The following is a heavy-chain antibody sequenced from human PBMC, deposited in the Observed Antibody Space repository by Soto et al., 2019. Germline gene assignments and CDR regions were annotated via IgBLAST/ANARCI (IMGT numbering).Heavy chain of an antibody. CDR1: GYSFTTYW. CDR2: INPGDSDI. Sequence: GESLKIFCKASGYSFTTYWLAWVRQMPGKGLEWMGIINPGDSDIRYSPSFQGQVTISADNSISTAYLQWSSLKASDTAMYYCARHEQFYYYFCGMDVWGQGTAVTVS. V-gene: IGHV5-51*01. CDR3: ARHEQFYYYFCGMDV. J-gene: IGHJ6*02. D-gene: IGHD4-4*01.